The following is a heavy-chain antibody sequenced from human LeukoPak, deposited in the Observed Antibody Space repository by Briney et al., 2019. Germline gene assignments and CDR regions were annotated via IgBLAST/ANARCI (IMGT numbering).Heavy chain of an antibody. J-gene: IGHJ3*02. Sequence: GASLQISCKGAGASFTNYWICLGRALRERGLEWTAIIYPGDSDTKYSPSFQGQVTVSADKSTRTAYLQWSSLKGSDTAVYYCVRRSAVTYYDAFDIWGQGTMVTVSS. CDR3: VRRSAVTYYDAFDI. CDR2: IYPGDSDT. D-gene: IGHD4-17*01. V-gene: IGHV5-51*01. CDR1: GASFTNYW.